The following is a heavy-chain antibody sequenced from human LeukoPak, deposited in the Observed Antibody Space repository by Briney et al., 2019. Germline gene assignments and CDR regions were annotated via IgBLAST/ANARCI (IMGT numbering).Heavy chain of an antibody. Sequence: PSETLSLTCTVSGGSISSSSYYWGWIRQPPGKGLEWIGSIYYSGSTYYNPSLRSRVTISVDTSKNQFSLKLSSVTAADTAVYYCASGEAFDYWGQGTLVTVSS. D-gene: IGHD3-10*01. J-gene: IGHJ4*02. CDR3: ASGEAFDY. CDR1: GGSISSSSYY. CDR2: IYYSGST. V-gene: IGHV4-39*07.